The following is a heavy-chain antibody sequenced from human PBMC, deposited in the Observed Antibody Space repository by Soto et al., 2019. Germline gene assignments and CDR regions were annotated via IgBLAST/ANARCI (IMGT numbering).Heavy chain of an antibody. D-gene: IGHD1-1*01. CDR2: IYATGSS. J-gene: IGHJ5*02. CDR3: VRDGTKNLRDWFDP. V-gene: IGHV4-4*07. CDR1: GASLGGYY. Sequence: QVQLQESGPRGVKPSDTLSLTCNVSGASLGGYYWSWFRQPPGKGLEWIGRIYATGSSDYNPSLKSRITISVDMSKKQFSLTLRSVTAADTAMYYCVRDGTKNLRDWFDPWGQGILVTVSS.